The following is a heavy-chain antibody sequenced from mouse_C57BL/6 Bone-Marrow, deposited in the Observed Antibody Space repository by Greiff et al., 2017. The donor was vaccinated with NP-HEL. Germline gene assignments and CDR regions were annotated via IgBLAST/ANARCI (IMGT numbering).Heavy chain of an antibody. CDR1: GFTFSSYG. Sequence: EVQGVESGGDLVKPGGSLKLSCAASGFTFSSYGMFWVRQTPDKRLEWVATISSGGSYTYYPDSVKGRFTISRDNAKNTLYLQMSSLKSEDTAMYYCARQGYYGAMDYWGQGTSVTVSS. J-gene: IGHJ4*01. CDR2: ISSGGSYT. D-gene: IGHD1-1*01. CDR3: ARQGYYGAMDY. V-gene: IGHV5-6*01.